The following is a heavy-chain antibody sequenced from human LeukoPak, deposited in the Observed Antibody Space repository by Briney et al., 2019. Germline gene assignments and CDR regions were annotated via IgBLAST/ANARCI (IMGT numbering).Heavy chain of an antibody. Sequence: GGSLRLSCAAYGFTFSDYAMSWVRQVPGKGLEWVAAMSGSGDKIYYADSVKGRFTISRDNSKSTLFLQMTSLRAEDTAVYYGAKGGHVTAAATFDYWGQGTLVTVSS. CDR1: GFTFSDYA. D-gene: IGHD6-13*01. CDR2: MSGSGDKI. CDR3: AKGGHVTAAATFDY. J-gene: IGHJ4*02. V-gene: IGHV3-23*01.